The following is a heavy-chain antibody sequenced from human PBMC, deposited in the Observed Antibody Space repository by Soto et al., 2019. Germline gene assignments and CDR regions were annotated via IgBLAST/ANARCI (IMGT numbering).Heavy chain of an antibody. D-gene: IGHD5-12*01. CDR3: ASSRDGYPGGY. V-gene: IGHV4-31*03. J-gene: IGHJ4*02. CDR2: IYYSGST. Sequence: SETLSLTCTVSGGSISSGGYYWSWLRQHPGKGLEWIGYIYYSGSTYYNPSLKSRVTISVETSKNQFSLKLSSVTAADTAVYYCASSRDGYPGGYWGQGTLVTVSS. CDR1: GGSISSGGYY.